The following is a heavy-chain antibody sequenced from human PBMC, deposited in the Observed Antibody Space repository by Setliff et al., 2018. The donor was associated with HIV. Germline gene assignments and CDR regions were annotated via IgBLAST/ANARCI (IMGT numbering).Heavy chain of an antibody. CDR1: GYTFTGCY. J-gene: IGHJ6*03. CDR2: IYPNSGGT. Sequence: SVKVSCKASGYTFTGCYIHWVRQAPGQGLEWMGRIYPNSGGTNFAQKFQGRVTMTRDTSISTAYMELSRLTSDDTAMYYCARETTVVMGDDVDNYHYSYMDVWGKGTTVTVSS. D-gene: IGHD4-17*01. V-gene: IGHV1-2*06. CDR3: ARETTVVMGDDVDNYHYSYMDV.